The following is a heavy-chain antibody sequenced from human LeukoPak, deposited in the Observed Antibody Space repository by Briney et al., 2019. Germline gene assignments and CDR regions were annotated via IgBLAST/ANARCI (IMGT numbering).Heavy chain of an antibody. CDR3: ARDAVDTANAV. CDR2: ISYDGSNK. D-gene: IGHD5-18*01. J-gene: IGHJ6*02. V-gene: IGHV3-30*04. CDR1: GFTFSSYA. Sequence: PGGSLRLSCAASGFTFSSYAMHWVRQAPGKGLEWVAVISYDGSNKYYADSVKGRFTISRDNSENTLYLQMNSLRAEDTAVYYCARDAVDTANAVWGQGTTVTVSS.